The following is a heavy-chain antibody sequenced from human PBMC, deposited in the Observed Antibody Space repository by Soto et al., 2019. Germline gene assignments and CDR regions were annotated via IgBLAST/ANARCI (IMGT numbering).Heavy chain of an antibody. V-gene: IGHV3-74*01. Sequence: EVQLVESGGGSVQPGGSLRLSCVASGITFSGYWMHWVRQVPGKGLVWVARVDSDGSGTSYADSVKGRFTISRGNAKNTLYLQMSSLRVEDTAVYYCATVFEHWGQGIPVTVSS. CDR2: VDSDGSGT. CDR1: GITFSGYW. J-gene: IGHJ4*02. CDR3: ATVFEH.